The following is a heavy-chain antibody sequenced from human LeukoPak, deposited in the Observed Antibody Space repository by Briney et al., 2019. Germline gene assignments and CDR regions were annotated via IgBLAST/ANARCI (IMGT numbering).Heavy chain of an antibody. CDR1: GFTFSSYG. CDR2: IRYDGSNK. Sequence: GGSLRLSCAASGFTFSSYGMHWVRQAPGKGLEWVAFIRYDGSNKYFADSVKGRFTISRDSSKNTLYLQMNSLRVDDTAVYYCAKDGTRGIRFGKVPHYFDYWGQGTLVTVSS. V-gene: IGHV3-30*02. D-gene: IGHD3-10*01. J-gene: IGHJ4*02. CDR3: AKDGTRGIRFGKVPHYFDY.